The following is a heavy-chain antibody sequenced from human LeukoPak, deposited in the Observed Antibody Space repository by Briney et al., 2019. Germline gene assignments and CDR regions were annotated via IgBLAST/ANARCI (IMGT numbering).Heavy chain of an antibody. D-gene: IGHD1-26*01. J-gene: IGHJ5*02. Sequence: SVKVSCKASGGTFSSYAISCVRQAPGQGLEWMGGIIPIFGTANYAQKFQGRVTITTDESTSTAYMELSSLRSEDTAVYYCASWVGGQVGRNWFDPWGQGTLVTVSS. CDR3: ASWVGGQVGRNWFDP. CDR2: IIPIFGTA. CDR1: GGTFSSYA. V-gene: IGHV1-69*05.